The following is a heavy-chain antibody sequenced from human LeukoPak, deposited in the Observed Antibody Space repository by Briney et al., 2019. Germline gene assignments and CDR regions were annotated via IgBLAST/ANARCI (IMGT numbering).Heavy chain of an antibody. D-gene: IGHD3-22*01. CDR1: GFTFSSFA. CDR2: LSGSSTGT. CDR3: AKARSRFSTIVVVTHPFDS. Sequence: GGSLRLSCAASGFTFSSFALSWVRQAPGEGLEWVSSLSGSSTGTYYADSVKGRFTISRDNSKNTLYLQMNGLGADDTAVYYCAKARSRFSTIVVVTHPFDSWGQGTLVTVSS. V-gene: IGHV3-23*01. J-gene: IGHJ4*02.